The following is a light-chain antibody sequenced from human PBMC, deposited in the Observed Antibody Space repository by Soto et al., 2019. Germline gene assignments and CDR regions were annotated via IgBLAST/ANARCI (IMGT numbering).Light chain of an antibody. V-gene: IGKV3-11*01. CDR2: ATS. Sequence: EIVLTQSPATLYVSPRERATLSCRASQSLSSNVAWYQQRPGQAPRLLIYATSSRASDVPARFSRSGSRTDFTLTISSLEPEEFAVYYCQQGNNWPRTFGQGTKVDIK. CDR3: QQGNNWPRT. CDR1: QSLSSN. J-gene: IGKJ1*01.